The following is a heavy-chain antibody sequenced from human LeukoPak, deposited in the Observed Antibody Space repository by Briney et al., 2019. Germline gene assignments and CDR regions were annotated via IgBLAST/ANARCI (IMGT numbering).Heavy chain of an antibody. Sequence: ASVKVSCKASGYTFTSYGISWVRQAPGQGLEWMGGIIPIFGTANYAQKFQGRVTITADKSTSTAYMELSSLRSEDTAVYYCAREAVLRYFDWLSLGYFDYWGQGTLVTVSS. J-gene: IGHJ4*02. CDR3: AREAVLRYFDWLSLGYFDY. V-gene: IGHV1-69*06. CDR2: IIPIFGTA. CDR1: GYTFTSYG. D-gene: IGHD3-9*01.